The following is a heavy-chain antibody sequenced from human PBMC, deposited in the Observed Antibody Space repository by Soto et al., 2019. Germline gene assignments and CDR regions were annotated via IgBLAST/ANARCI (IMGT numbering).Heavy chain of an antibody. CDR3: ARVSRGDSVNFDY. CDR2: ISPDGTNT. CDR1: GFTFNNYW. J-gene: IGHJ4*02. Sequence: GGSLRLSCAASGFTFNNYWMHWVRQSPGKGLVWVSRISPDGTNTTYAGSVKGRFSISRDNAKNTLYLQMNSLRAEDTAVYYCARVSRGDSVNFDYWGQGTLVTVSS. D-gene: IGHD4-17*01. V-gene: IGHV3-74*01.